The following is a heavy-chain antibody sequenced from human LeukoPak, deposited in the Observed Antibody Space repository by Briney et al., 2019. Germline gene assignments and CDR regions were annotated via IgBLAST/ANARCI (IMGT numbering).Heavy chain of an antibody. D-gene: IGHD3-10*01. CDR1: GGSISSYY. J-gene: IGHJ5*02. Sequence: SETLSPTCTVSGGSISSYYWSWIRQPAGKGLEWIGRIYTSGSTNYNPSLKSRVTMSVDTSKNQFSLKLSSVTAADTAVYYCARDRSPTYYYGSGSYPFSGFDPWGQGTLVTVSS. V-gene: IGHV4-4*07. CDR2: IYTSGST. CDR3: ARDRSPTYYYGSGSYPFSGFDP.